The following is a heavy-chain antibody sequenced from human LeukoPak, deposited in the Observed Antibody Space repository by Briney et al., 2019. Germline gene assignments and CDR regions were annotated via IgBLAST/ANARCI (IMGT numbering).Heavy chain of an antibody. Sequence: PSETLSLTCTVSGGSISSGGYYWSWIRQPPGKGLEWIGYIYHSGSTYYNPSLKSRVTISVDRSKNQFSLKLSSVTAADTAVYYCARDVSSSWSSEYFQHWGQGTLVTVSS. J-gene: IGHJ1*01. CDR3: ARDVSSSWSSEYFQH. D-gene: IGHD6-13*01. CDR1: GGSISSGGYY. CDR2: IYHSGST. V-gene: IGHV4-30-2*01.